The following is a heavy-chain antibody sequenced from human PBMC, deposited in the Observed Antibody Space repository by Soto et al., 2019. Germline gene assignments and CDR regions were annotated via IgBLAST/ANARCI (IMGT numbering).Heavy chain of an antibody. CDR3: ARAAGLYCSSTSCSYGMDV. D-gene: IGHD2-2*01. CDR1: GYTFTGYY. CDR2: INPNSGGT. Sequence: QVPLVQSGAEVKKPGASVKVSCKASGYTFTGYYMHWVRQAPGQGLEWMGWINPNSGGTNYAQKFQGRVTMTRDTSISTAYMELSRLRSDDTAVYYCARAAGLYCSSTSCSYGMDVWGQGTTVTVSS. J-gene: IGHJ6*02. V-gene: IGHV1-2*02.